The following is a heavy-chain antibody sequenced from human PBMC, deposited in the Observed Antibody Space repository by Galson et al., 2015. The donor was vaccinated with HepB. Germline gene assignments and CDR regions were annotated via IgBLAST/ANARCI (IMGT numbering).Heavy chain of an antibody. J-gene: IGHJ4*02. CDR3: AKDAYRSSYYFDF. D-gene: IGHD3-16*01. CDR1: GFTFSNSG. CDR2: VWSDGYKK. V-gene: IGHV3-33*06. Sequence: SLRLSCAASGFTFSNSGMHWVRQAPGKGLEWVAVVWSDGYKKYYADSVQGRFTISRDNSKNTQFLQMDSLRAEDTAVYYCAKDAYRSSYYFDFWGQGTVVTVSS.